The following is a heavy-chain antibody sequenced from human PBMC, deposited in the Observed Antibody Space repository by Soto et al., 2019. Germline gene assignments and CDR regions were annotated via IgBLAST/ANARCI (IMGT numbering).Heavy chain of an antibody. Sequence: GGSLRLSCAASGFTVSSNYMSWVRQAPGKGLEWVSVIYSGGSTYYADSVKGRFTISRDNSKNTLYLQMNSLRAEDTAVYYCARDIVVVVAASVEGRLDAFDIWGQGTMVTVSS. CDR3: ARDIVVVVAASVEGRLDAFDI. D-gene: IGHD2-15*01. CDR2: IYSGGST. CDR1: GFTVSSNY. V-gene: IGHV3-66*01. J-gene: IGHJ3*02.